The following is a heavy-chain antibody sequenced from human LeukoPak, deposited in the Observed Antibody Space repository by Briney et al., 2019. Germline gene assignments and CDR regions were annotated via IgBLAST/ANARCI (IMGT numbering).Heavy chain of an antibody. CDR3: SRVSGAFCPFGY. D-gene: IGHD7-27*01. Sequence: PSETLSLTCGVSGVSISSTNWWSWVRQPPGQGLEWIGEISLTGETNYNPSLNGRVTISLDKSRNQLSLKLTSVTAADTAVYYCSRVSGAFCPFGYWGQGTLVIVPP. CDR2: ISLTGET. CDR1: GVSISSTNW. J-gene: IGHJ4*02. V-gene: IGHV4-4*02.